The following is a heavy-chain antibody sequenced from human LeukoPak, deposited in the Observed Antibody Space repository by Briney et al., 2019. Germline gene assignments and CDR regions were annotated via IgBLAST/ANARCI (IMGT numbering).Heavy chain of an antibody. Sequence: ASVKVSCEVSGNTLTELSLHWLRQAPGKVLDWMGGFDPGDAETIYAQKFQGRVTLTEDTSTDTAYMELSSLRSEDTAVYYCAGGGYYDILRYWGQGTLVTVSS. CDR1: GNTLTELS. CDR2: FDPGDAET. V-gene: IGHV1-24*01. D-gene: IGHD3-9*01. CDR3: AGGGYYDILRY. J-gene: IGHJ4*02.